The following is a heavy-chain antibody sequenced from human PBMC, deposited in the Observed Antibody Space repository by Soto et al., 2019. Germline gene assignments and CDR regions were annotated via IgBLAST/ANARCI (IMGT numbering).Heavy chain of an antibody. Sequence: PGGSLRLSCAASGFTFSSYTMNWVRQAPGKGLEWVSSISSGSSYIYYADSMKGRFTISRDNAKNSLYLQMNSLRAEDTAVYDGARGVLSDSGTCYWGRGTL. J-gene: IGHJ4*02. CDR1: GFTFSSYT. D-gene: IGHD2-15*01. V-gene: IGHV3-21*01. CDR2: ISSGSSYI. CDR3: ARGVLSDSGTCY.